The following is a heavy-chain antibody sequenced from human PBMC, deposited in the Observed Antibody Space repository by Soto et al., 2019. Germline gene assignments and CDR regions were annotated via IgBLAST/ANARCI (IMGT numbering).Heavy chain of an antibody. CDR1: GYTFTSYD. CDR2: MNPNSGNT. V-gene: IGHV1-8*01. J-gene: IGHJ4*02. Sequence: QVQLVQSGAEVKKPGASVKVSCKASGYTFTSYDINWVRQATGQGLEWMGWMNPNSGNTGYAQKFQGRVTMTRKTSISTAYMELSSLRSEDTAVYYCARGGFSDLTRRITIFGVVIQPDYWGQGTLVTVSS. D-gene: IGHD3-3*01. CDR3: ARGGFSDLTRRITIFGVVIQPDY.